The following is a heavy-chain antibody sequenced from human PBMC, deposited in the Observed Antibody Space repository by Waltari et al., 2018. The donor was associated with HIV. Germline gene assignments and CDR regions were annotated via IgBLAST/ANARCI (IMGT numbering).Heavy chain of an antibody. Sequence: EVQLVESGGGLVKPGGSLSLSCAAPGVSFIAVWLNWVRQAPGQGLEWVGQIKSKTEGWTTDYAAPVKGRFTISRDDSKNMLFLEMNSLNTDDTASYYCTVGKSSGYYWGQGTLVTVSS. CDR1: GVSFIAVW. CDR3: TVGKSSGYY. CDR2: IKSKTEGWTT. D-gene: IGHD3-22*01. J-gene: IGHJ4*02. V-gene: IGHV3-15*01.